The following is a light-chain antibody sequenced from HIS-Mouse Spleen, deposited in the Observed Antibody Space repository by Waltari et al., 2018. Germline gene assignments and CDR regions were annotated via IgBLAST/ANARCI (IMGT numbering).Light chain of an antibody. CDR2: DVS. Sequence: QSALTQPASVSGSPGQSLTISCTGTSSDGGGYNYVSWYQQPPGKAPKLMIYDVSNRPSGVSNRFSGSKSGNTASLTISGLQAEDEADYYCSSYTSSSTLVFGTGTKVTVL. J-gene: IGLJ1*01. V-gene: IGLV2-14*03. CDR3: SSYTSSSTLV. CDR1: SSDGGGYNY.